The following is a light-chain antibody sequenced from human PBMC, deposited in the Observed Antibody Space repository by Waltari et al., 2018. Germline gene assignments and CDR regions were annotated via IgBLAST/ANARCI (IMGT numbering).Light chain of an antibody. V-gene: IGKV4-1*01. CDR2: WAD. CDR3: QQHYSSPLT. J-gene: IGKJ4*01. CDR1: QSVVHSSDSKNY. Sequence: DIVMTQSPDSLTMSLGERATLNCKSSQSVVHSSDSKNYLTWYQQKPRQPPKLLIYWADTRQSGVPARFRGSGSRTDFTLTISSLQAEDVALYYCQQHYSSPLTFGGGTKVEIQ.